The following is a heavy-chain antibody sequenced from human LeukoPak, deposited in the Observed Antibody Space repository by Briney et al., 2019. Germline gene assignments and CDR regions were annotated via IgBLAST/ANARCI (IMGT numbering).Heavy chain of an antibody. D-gene: IGHD2-2*01. V-gene: IGHV1-69*13. CDR3: ARVKVNQLLHYYYYGMDV. J-gene: IGHJ6*02. CDR1: GGTFSSYA. CDR2: IIPIFGTA. Sequence: GASVKVSCKASGGTFSSYAISWVRQAPGQGLEWMGGIIPIFGTANYAQKFQGRVTITADEFTSTAYMELSSLRSEDTAVYYCARVKVNQLLHYYYYGMDVWGQGTTVTVSS.